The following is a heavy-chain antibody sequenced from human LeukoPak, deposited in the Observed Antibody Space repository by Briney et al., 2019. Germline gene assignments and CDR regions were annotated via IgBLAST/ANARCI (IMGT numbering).Heavy chain of an antibody. CDR2: IRSKANSYAT. CDR3: TRNYGAYWDDAFDI. J-gene: IGHJ3*02. D-gene: IGHD4-17*01. Sequence: GGSLRLSCAASGFTFSGSAMHWVRQASGKGLEWVGRIRSKANSYATAYAASVKGRYTISRDDSKHSAYLQINSRKNKDTAVYYWTRNYGAYWDDAFDIWGQGTMVTVSS. CDR1: GFTFSGSA. V-gene: IGHV3-73*01.